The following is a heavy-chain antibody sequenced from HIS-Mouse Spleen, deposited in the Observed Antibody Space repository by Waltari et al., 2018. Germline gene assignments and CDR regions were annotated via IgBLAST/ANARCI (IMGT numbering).Heavy chain of an antibody. CDR3: ARGKSGSYPDAFDI. J-gene: IGHJ3*02. D-gene: IGHD1-26*01. CDR1: GFTFSSYW. Sequence: EVQLVESGGGLVQPGGSLRLSCAASGFTFSSYWMHWFRQAPGKGLVWVSRINSDGSSTSYADSVKGRFTISRDNAKNTLYLQMNSLRAEDTAVYYCARGKSGSYPDAFDIWGQGTMVTVSS. V-gene: IGHV3-74*01. CDR2: INSDGSST.